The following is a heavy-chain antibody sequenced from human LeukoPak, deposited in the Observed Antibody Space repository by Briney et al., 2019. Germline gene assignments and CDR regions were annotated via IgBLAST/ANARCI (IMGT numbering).Heavy chain of an antibody. CDR3: ATTRGGNYHWDY. Sequence: GESLKISCQGSGYSFTSYWIGWVRQMPGKGLEWMGIMYPLNSDTRYKPSFEGQVTMSADMSIKTAYLQWSSLKASDTAIYYCATTRGGNYHWDYWGQGTLVTVSS. CDR2: MYPLNSDT. CDR1: GYSFTSYW. V-gene: IGHV5-51*01. J-gene: IGHJ4*02. D-gene: IGHD3-16*01.